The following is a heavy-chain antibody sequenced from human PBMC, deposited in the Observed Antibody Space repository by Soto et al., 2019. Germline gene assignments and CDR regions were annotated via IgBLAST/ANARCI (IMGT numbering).Heavy chain of an antibody. CDR3: AKVDAYSYRTDH. J-gene: IGHJ4*02. Sequence: GGSLRLSCAASGFTFSNSSMTWVRQALGKGPEWVSSIGRTNNTHYADSVKGRFAISRDNSQNTLYLQMNSLTAEDTAVYFCAKVDAYSYRTDHWGQGTLVTVSS. CDR2: IGRTNNT. CDR1: GFTFSNSS. V-gene: IGHV3-23*01. D-gene: IGHD3-16*02.